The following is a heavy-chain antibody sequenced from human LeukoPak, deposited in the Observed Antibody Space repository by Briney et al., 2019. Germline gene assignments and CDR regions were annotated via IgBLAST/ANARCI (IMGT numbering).Heavy chain of an antibody. CDR2: IKQDGSEK. Sequence: GGSLRLSCAASGFTFSSYWMSWVRQAPGKGLEWVANIKQDGSEKYYVDSVKGRFTISRDNAKNSLYLQMNSLRAEDTAVYYCARVGKRCSGGSCYLDYWGQGTLVTVSS. V-gene: IGHV3-7*01. CDR3: ARVGKRCSGGSCYLDY. CDR1: GFTFSSYW. D-gene: IGHD2-15*01. J-gene: IGHJ4*02.